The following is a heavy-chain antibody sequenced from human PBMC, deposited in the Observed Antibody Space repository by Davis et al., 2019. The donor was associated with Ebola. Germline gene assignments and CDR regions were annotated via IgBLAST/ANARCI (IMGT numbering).Heavy chain of an antibody. D-gene: IGHD5-24*01. V-gene: IGHV1-46*01. J-gene: IGHJ6*02. CDR3: ARPRLGSRDGYKYYYYGMDV. CDR2: INPSGGST. Sequence: ASVKVSCKASGYTFTSYYMHWVRQAPGKGLEWMGIINPSGGSTSYAQKFQGRVTMTRDTSTSTVYMELRSLRSEDTAVYYCARPRLGSRDGYKYYYYGMDVWGQGTTVTVSS. CDR1: GYTFTSYY.